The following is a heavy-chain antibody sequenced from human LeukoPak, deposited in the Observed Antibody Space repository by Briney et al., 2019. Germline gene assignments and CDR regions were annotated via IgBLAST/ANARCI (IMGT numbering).Heavy chain of an antibody. CDR1: GGSTSSSNYY. CDR3: ARLGAGPTYYDFWSGYSSFYFDY. Sequence: PSETLSLTCSVSGGSTSSSNYYCGWIRQPPGKGLEWIGGIHYSGNTYYNPSLKSRVTISVDTSKDQFSLKLSSVTAADTAVYYCARLGAGPTYYDFWSGYSSFYFDYWGQGTLVTVSS. V-gene: IGHV4-39*01. D-gene: IGHD3-3*01. J-gene: IGHJ4*02. CDR2: IHYSGNT.